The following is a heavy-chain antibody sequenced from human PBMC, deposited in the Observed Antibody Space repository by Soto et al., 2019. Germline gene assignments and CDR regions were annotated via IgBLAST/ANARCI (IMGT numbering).Heavy chain of an antibody. CDR2: INTDGSTT. V-gene: IGHV3-74*01. J-gene: IGHJ4*02. CDR1: GFTFGSHW. CDR3: ARFGTYYDTSGYLY. Sequence: PGGSLRLSCAASGFTFGSHWMHLVRQAPGKGLVWVSRINTDGSTTTYADSVKGRFTISRDNARNTLYLQMDSLRGEDTAVYYCARFGTYYDTSGYLYWGQGALVTVSS. D-gene: IGHD3-22*01.